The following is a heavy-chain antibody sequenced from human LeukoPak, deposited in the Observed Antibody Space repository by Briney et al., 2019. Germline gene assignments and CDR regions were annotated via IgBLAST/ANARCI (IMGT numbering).Heavy chain of an antibody. Sequence: GGSLRLSCLTSGFTLSTNAMSWVRQAPGKGLEWISGISGSGASTYYADSVKGRFTISRDDSRNTLYLQMNSLRGDDTAVYYCAKYTYYDPRKEGAFDYWGQGTLVTVSS. CDR2: ISGSGAST. CDR3: AKYTYYDPRKEGAFDY. CDR1: GFTLSTNA. V-gene: IGHV3-23*01. D-gene: IGHD3-3*01. J-gene: IGHJ4*02.